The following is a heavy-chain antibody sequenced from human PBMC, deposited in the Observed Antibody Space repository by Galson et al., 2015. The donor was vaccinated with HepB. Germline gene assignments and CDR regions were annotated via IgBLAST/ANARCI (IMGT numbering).Heavy chain of an antibody. V-gene: IGHV3-53*01. D-gene: IGHD3-10*01. Sequence: SLRLSCAASGFTVSSNYMSWVRQAPGKGLEWVSVIYSGGSTYYADSVKGRFTISRDNSKNTLYLQMNSLRAEDTAVYYCARGGSGSPRRAFDIWGQGTMVTVSS. CDR1: GFTVSSNY. CDR2: IYSGGST. J-gene: IGHJ3*02. CDR3: ARGGSGSPRRAFDI.